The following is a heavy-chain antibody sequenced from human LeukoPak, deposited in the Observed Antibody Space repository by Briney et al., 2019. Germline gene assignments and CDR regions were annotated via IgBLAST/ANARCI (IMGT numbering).Heavy chain of an antibody. CDR2: IRSKAYGGTT. J-gene: IGHJ4*02. CDR3: TRVGDFDWLPLDY. D-gene: IGHD3-9*01. CDR1: GFTFGDYA. Sequence: GGSLRLSCTASGFTFGDYAMSWVRQAPGKGLEWVGFIRSKAYGGTTEYAASVKGRFTISRDDSKSIAYLQMNSLKTEDTAVYYCTRVGDFDWLPLDYWGQGTLVTVSS. V-gene: IGHV3-49*04.